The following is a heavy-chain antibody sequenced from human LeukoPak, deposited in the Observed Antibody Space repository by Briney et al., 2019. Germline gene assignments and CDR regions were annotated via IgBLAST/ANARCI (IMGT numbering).Heavy chain of an antibody. CDR3: ARAKLGPRVQNDYSDYENCYYYYYMDV. J-gene: IGHJ6*03. V-gene: IGHV3-7*01. CDR2: IKQDGSEK. Sequence: GGSLRLSCAASGFTFSSYWMSWVRQAPGKGLEWVANIKQDGSEKYYVDSVKGRFTISRDNAKNSLYLQMNSLRAEDTAVYYCARAKLGPRVQNDYSDYENCYYYYYMDVWGKGTTVTISS. D-gene: IGHD4-11*01. CDR1: GFTFSSYW.